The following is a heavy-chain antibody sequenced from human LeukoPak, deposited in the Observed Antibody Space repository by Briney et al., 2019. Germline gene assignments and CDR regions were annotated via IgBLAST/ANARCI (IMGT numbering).Heavy chain of an antibody. CDR1: GFTFSSYG. Sequence: GGSLRLSCAASGFTFSSYGMHWVRQAPGKGLEWVGRIKSKTDGGTTDYAAPVKGRFTFSTDDSKNTLYLQMSSLKTEDTAVYYCTTGSGSSSDFDCWGQGTLVTVSS. V-gene: IGHV3-15*01. J-gene: IGHJ4*02. D-gene: IGHD6-13*01. CDR3: TTGSGSSSDFDC. CDR2: IKSKTDGGTT.